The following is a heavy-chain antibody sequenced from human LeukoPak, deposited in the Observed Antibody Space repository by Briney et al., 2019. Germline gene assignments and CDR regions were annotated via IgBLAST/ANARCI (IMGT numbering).Heavy chain of an antibody. CDR3: ARDRGSSGLIDY. CDR1: GTSISDYS. J-gene: IGHJ4*02. D-gene: IGHD6-19*01. Sequence: SETLSLTCSVSGTSISDYSWSWIRQPPGKGLEWIGYIYYSGSTNYNPSLKSRVTISVDTSKNQFSLKLSSVTAADTAVYYCARDRGSSGLIDYWGQGTLVTVSS. CDR2: IYYSGST. V-gene: IGHV4-59*13.